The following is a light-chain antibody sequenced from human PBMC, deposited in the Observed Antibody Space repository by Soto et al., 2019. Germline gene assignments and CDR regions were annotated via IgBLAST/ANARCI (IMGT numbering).Light chain of an antibody. CDR1: SSDVGGYNY. CDR3: NSYTTTSSGV. CDR2: EVT. V-gene: IGLV2-14*01. Sequence: QSALTQPASVSGSPGQSITISCTGTSSDVGGYNYVSWYQQHPGKAPKLIIYEVTNRPSGVSNRFSGSKSGTASLTISGLQAEDEADYYCNSYTTTSSGVFGGGTKLTVL. J-gene: IGLJ3*02.